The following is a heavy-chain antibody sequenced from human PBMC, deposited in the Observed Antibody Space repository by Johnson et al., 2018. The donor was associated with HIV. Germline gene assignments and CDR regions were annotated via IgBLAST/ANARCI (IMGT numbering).Heavy chain of an antibody. CDR1: GFTFSSYA. V-gene: IGHV3-30*04. Sequence: QVQLVESGGGVVQPGRSLRLSCAASGFTFSSYAMHWVRQAPGKGLEWVASISYDGSNKYFADSVKGRFTISRDSSKNTLYLQMNSLRAEDTAVYYCAKDVGNYWPNAFDIWGQGTTVTVSS. J-gene: IGHJ3*02. CDR2: ISYDGSNK. D-gene: IGHD3-22*01. CDR3: AKDVGNYWPNAFDI.